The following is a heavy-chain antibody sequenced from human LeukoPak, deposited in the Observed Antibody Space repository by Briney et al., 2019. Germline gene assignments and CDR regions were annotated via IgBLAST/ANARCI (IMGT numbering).Heavy chain of an antibody. CDR3: ARGPSISIYDFRSGYKQHFDY. CDR2: MNPNSGNT. V-gene: IGHV1-8*01. Sequence: ASVKVSCKASGYTFTSYDINWVRQATGQGLEWMGWMNPNSGNTGYAQKFQGRVTMTRNTSISTAYMELSSLRSEDTAVYYRARGPSISIYDFRSGYKQHFDYWGQGTLVTVSS. J-gene: IGHJ4*02. D-gene: IGHD3-3*01. CDR1: GYTFTSYD.